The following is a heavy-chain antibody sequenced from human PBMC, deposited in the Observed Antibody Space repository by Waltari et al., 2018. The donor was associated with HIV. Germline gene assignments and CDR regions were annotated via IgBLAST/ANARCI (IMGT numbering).Heavy chain of an antibody. Sequence: QVQLQESGPGLVKPSQTLSLTCTVSGGSISSCSSFCSWIRQPPGKGLEWIGYIYYSGSTYYNPSLKSRVTISVDTSKNQFSLKLSSVTAADTAVYYCARVRGPYDSSGYFQYYFDYWGQGTLVTVSS. J-gene: IGHJ4*02. CDR3: ARVRGPYDSSGYFQYYFDY. V-gene: IGHV4-30-4*01. D-gene: IGHD3-22*01. CDR1: GGSISSCSSF. CDR2: IYYSGST.